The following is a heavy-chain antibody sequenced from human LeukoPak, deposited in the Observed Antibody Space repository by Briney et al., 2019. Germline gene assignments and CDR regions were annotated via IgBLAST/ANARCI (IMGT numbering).Heavy chain of an antibody. J-gene: IGHJ4*02. V-gene: IGHV4-34*01. CDR3: ASPRIRPLDY. CDR2: INHSGST. Sequence: SETLSLTCAVYGGSFSGYYWSWIRHPPGKGLEWIGEINHSGSTNYNPSLKSRVTISVDTSKNQFSLKLSSVTAADTAVYYCASPRIRPLDYWGQGTLVTVSS. CDR1: GGSFSGYY. D-gene: IGHD1-14*01.